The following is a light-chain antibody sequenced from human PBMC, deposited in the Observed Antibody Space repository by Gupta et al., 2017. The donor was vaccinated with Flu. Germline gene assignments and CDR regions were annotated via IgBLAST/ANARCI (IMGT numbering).Light chain of an antibody. Sequence: LSVAPGERATRTCRASQSVSSNLAWYQQKPGQAPRLLIYGASTRATGIPARFSGSGSGTEFTLTISSLQSEDVAVYYCQQYKNWPPEEYTFGQGTKLEI. J-gene: IGKJ2*01. CDR2: GAS. V-gene: IGKV3-15*01. CDR1: QSVSSN. CDR3: QQYKNWPPEEYT.